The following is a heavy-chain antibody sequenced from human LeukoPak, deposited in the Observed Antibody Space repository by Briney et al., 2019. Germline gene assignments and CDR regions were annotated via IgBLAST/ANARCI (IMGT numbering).Heavy chain of an antibody. J-gene: IGHJ4*02. CDR2: IHTSGST. CDR3: ARDSYYYDSSGRRRLDY. Sequence: SETLSLTCTVSGGSISSYYWSWIRQPAGKGLEWIGLIHTSGSTNYNPSLKSRVTMSVDTSKNQFSLKLSSVTAADTAVYYCARDSYYYDSSGRRRLDYWGQGTLVTVSS. V-gene: IGHV4-4*07. CDR1: GGSISSYY. D-gene: IGHD3-22*01.